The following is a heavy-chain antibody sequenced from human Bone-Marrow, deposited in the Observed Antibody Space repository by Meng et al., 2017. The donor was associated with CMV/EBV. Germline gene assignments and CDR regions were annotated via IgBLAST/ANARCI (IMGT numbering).Heavy chain of an antibody. CDR3: ARDRRYCSSTSCYLGYYYGMDV. J-gene: IGHJ6*02. Sequence: GESLKISCKASGYTFTSYDISWVRQAPGHGLEWMGWISAYNGNANYAQKFQGRVTMTRDTSISTAYMELSRLRSDDTAVYYCARDRRYCSSTSCYLGYYYGMDVWGQGTTVTVSS. CDR1: GYTFTSYD. D-gene: IGHD2-2*01. CDR2: ISAYNGNA. V-gene: IGHV1-18*01.